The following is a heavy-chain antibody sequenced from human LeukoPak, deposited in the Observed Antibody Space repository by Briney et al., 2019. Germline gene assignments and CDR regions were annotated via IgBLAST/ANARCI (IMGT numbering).Heavy chain of an antibody. CDR3: ASVGSGYSY. V-gene: IGHV3-72*01. J-gene: IGHJ4*02. Sequence: GGSLRLSCAASGFTFSDHYMDWVRQAPGKGLELVGRIRNKGNSNTTEYAASVKSRFTISREESKKSRYLHMNSLTTDDTAVYYCASVGSGYSYWGQGTPVTVSS. D-gene: IGHD3-3*01. CDR1: GFTFSDHY. CDR2: IRNKGNSNTT.